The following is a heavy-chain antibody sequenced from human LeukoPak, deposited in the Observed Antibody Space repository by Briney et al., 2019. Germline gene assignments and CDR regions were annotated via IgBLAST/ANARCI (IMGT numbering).Heavy chain of an antibody. J-gene: IGHJ4*02. Sequence: GGSLRLSCAASGFTCSSYWMSWVRQAPGKGLEWVANIKRDGSEKYYVDSVKGRFTISRDNAKNSLYLQMNSLRAEDTAVYYCAREQSLDYGGNFDYWGQGTLVTVSS. V-gene: IGHV3-7*01. CDR3: AREQSLDYGGNFDY. CDR1: GFTCSSYW. CDR2: IKRDGSEK. D-gene: IGHD4-23*01.